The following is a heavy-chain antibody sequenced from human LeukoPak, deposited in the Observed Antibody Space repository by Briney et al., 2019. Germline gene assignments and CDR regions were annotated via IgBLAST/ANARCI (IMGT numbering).Heavy chain of an antibody. Sequence: SETLSLTCAVSGGSIISGTYSWSWIRQPPGKGLEWIGYICHSGSTYYNPSLKSRVTISVDESKNQFSLKLSSVTAADTAVYYCARKENVYYYFDYWGQGTLVTVSS. CDR1: GGSIISGTYS. J-gene: IGHJ4*02. CDR2: ICHSGST. D-gene: IGHD3-10*01. V-gene: IGHV4-30-2*01. CDR3: ARKENVYYYFDY.